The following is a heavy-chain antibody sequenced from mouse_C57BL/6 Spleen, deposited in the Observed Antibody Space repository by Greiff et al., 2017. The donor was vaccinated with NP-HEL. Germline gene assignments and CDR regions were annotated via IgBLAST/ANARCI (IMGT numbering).Heavy chain of an antibody. Sequence: EVQLQQSGAELVRPGASVKLSCTASGFNIKDDYMHWVKQRPEQGLEWIGWIDPENGDTEYASKFQGKATITADTSSNTAYLQLSSLTSEDTAVYYCTAYDYDDCDYWGQGTTLTVSS. J-gene: IGHJ2*01. CDR1: GFNIKDDY. CDR2: IDPENGDT. D-gene: IGHD2-4*01. CDR3: TAYDYDDCDY. V-gene: IGHV14-4*01.